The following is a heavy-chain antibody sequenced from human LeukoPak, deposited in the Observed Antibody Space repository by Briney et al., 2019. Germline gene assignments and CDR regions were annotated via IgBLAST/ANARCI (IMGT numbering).Heavy chain of an antibody. CDR2: MYYSGST. J-gene: IGHJ4*02. CDR1: GGSISSGGYF. CDR3: ARAHEYYDYVWGSYRYVPQIDY. Sequence: SQTLSLTCTVSGGSISSGGYFWSWIRQHPGKGLEWIGYMYYSGSTYYNPSLKSRVTISVDTSKNLFSLKLSSVTAADTAVYYCARAHEYYDYVWGSYRYVPQIDYWGQGTLVTVSS. V-gene: IGHV4-31*03. D-gene: IGHD3-16*02.